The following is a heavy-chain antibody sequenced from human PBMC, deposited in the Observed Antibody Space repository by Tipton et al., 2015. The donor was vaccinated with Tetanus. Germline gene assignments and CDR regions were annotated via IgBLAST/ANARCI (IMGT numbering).Heavy chain of an antibody. D-gene: IGHD5-24*01. CDR2: INSDGSST. CDR3: ARDPHNSYYFDY. CDR1: GFTFSSYW. Sequence: SLRLSCAAPGFTFSSYWMHWVRQAPGKGLVWVSRINSDGSSTSYADSVKGRFTISRDNAKNTLYLQMNSLRAEDTAVYYCARDPHNSYYFDYWGQGTLVTVSS. J-gene: IGHJ4*02. V-gene: IGHV3-74*01.